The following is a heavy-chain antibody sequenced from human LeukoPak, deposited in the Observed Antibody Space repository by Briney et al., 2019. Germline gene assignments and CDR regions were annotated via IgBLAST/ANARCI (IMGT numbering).Heavy chain of an antibody. CDR2: IIPIFGTA. V-gene: IGHV1-69*06. D-gene: IGHD5-24*01. J-gene: IGHJ3*02. Sequence: SVKVSCKASGGTFSSYAISWVRQAPGQGLEWMGGIIPIFGTANYAQKFQGRVTITADKSTSTAYMELSSLRSEDTAVYYCARVRDGYNDAYDIWGQGTMVTVTS. CDR1: GGTFSSYA. CDR3: ARVRDGYNDAYDI.